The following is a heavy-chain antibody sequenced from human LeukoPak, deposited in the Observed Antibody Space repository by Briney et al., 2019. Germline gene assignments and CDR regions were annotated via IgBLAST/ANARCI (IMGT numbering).Heavy chain of an antibody. CDR3: VWNSEHYFDF. CDR1: GFTFTNAW. J-gene: IGHJ4*02. V-gene: IGHV3-15*01. D-gene: IGHD1-7*01. CDR2: IKNKGEGETT. Sequence: PGGSLRLSCAAPGFTFTNAWMSWVREAPGKGLEWVGRIKNKGEGETTEYAAPVQGRFTISRDDSENTLFLQMHSLETEDTALYYCVWNSEHYFDFWGQGSLVTVSS.